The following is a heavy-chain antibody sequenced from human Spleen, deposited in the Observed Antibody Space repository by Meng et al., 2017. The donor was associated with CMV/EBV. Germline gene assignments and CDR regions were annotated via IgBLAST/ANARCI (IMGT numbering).Heavy chain of an antibody. CDR2: ISSSSSYI. V-gene: IGHV3-21*01. CDR1: GSTFSNYN. CDR3: ARGGYDIWTGYPF. D-gene: IGHD3-9*01. Sequence: GESLKISCAASGSTFSNYNMNWVRQAPGKGLEWVSSISSSSSYIYYADSVKGRFTISRDNAKNSLYLQMNSLRVEDTAVYYCARGGYDIWTGYPFWGQGTLVTVSS. J-gene: IGHJ4*02.